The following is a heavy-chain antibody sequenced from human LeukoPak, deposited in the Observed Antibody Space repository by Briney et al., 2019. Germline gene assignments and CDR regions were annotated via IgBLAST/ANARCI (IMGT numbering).Heavy chain of an antibody. CDR1: GGSISSGDYY. V-gene: IGHV4-61*08. CDR2: IYYSGST. Sequence: PSQTLSLTCTVSGGSISSGDYYWSWIRQPPGKGLEWIGYIYYSGSTNYNPSLKSRVTISVDTSKNQFSLKLSSVTAADTAVYYCARDLILTGYYNVFDIWGQGTMVTVSS. J-gene: IGHJ3*02. D-gene: IGHD3-9*01. CDR3: ARDLILTGYYNVFDI.